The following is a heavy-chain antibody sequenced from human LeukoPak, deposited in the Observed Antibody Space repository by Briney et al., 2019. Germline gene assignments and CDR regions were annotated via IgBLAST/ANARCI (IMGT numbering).Heavy chain of an antibody. CDR2: ISYDGSNK. J-gene: IGHJ5*02. V-gene: IGHV3-30-3*01. D-gene: IGHD6-19*01. CDR3: AKDRRRLGRDWFDP. CDR1: GFTFSSYA. Sequence: HPGGSLRLSCAASGFTFSSYAMHWVRQAPGKGLEWVAVISYDGSNKYYADSVKGRFTISRDNSKNTLYLQMNSLRAEDSAVYYCAKDRRRLGRDWFDPWGQGTLVTVSS.